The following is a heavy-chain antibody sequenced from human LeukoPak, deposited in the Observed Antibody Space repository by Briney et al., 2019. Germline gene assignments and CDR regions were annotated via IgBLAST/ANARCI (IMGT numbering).Heavy chain of an antibody. Sequence: GASVKVSCKASGYTFTSYGISWVRQAPGQGLEWMGWMSAYNGNTNYAQKLQGRVTMTPDTSTSTAYMELRSLRSDDTAVYYCARDFLGYCSSTSCYGGDYWGQGTLVTVSS. CDR2: MSAYNGNT. J-gene: IGHJ4*02. D-gene: IGHD2-2*01. CDR3: ARDFLGYCSSTSCYGGDY. V-gene: IGHV1-18*04. CDR1: GYTFTSYG.